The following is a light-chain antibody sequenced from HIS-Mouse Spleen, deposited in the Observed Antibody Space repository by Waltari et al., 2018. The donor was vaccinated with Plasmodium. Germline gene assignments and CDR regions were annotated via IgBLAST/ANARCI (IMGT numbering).Light chain of an antibody. CDR2: KAS. J-gene: IGKJ2*01. CDR3: QQYNSYYT. V-gene: IGKV1-5*03. Sequence: MTQSPATLSVSPGERATLSCRASQSVSSNLAWYQQKPGKAPKLLIYKASSLESGVPSRFSGSGSGTEFTLTISSLQPDDFATYYCQQYNSYYTFGQGTKLEIK. CDR1: QSVSSN.